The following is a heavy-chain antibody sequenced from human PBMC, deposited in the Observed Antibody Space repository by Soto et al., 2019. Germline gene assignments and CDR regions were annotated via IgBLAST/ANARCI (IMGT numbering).Heavy chain of an antibody. Sequence: PGGSLRLSCAASGFTFDDYAMHWVRQAPGKGLEWVSGISWNSGSIGYADSVKGRFTISRDNAKNSLYLQMNSLRAEDTALYYCAKDVVGDGYNLLDYWGQGTLVTVS. CDR3: AKDVVGDGYNLLDY. CDR1: GFTFDDYA. CDR2: ISWNSGSI. V-gene: IGHV3-9*01. J-gene: IGHJ4*02. D-gene: IGHD5-12*01.